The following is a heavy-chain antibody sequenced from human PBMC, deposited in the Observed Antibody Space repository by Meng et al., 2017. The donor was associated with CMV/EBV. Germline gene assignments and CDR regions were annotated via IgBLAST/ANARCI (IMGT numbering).Heavy chain of an antibody. D-gene: IGHD2-2*01. CDR3: ATGYCSSTSCYEPGY. V-gene: IGHV3-48*03. Sequence: GESLKISCAASGFTFSSYEMNWVRQAPGKGLEWVSYISSSGSTIYYADSVKGRFTISRDNSKNTLYLQMNSLRAEDTAVYYCATGYCSSTSCYEPGYWGQGTLVTVSS. CDR1: GFTFSSYE. J-gene: IGHJ4*02. CDR2: ISSSGSTI.